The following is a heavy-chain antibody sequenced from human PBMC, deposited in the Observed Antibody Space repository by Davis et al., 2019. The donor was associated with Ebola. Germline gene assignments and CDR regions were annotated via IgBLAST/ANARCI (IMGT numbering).Heavy chain of an antibody. J-gene: IGHJ4*02. Sequence: PGGSLRLSCVASGFTFSSYWMYWVRHVPGKGLVCVSRLNGDGSTTAYADSVKGRFTISRDNAKNTVYLQMNSLRAEDTAVYYCARAHELYFGGSYDVWGQGTLVTVSS. D-gene: IGHD4-23*01. CDR3: ARAHELYFGGSYDV. V-gene: IGHV3-74*01. CDR2: LNGDGSTT. CDR1: GFTFSSYW.